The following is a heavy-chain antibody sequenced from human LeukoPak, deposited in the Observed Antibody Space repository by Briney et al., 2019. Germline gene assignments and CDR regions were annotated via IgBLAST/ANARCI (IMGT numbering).Heavy chain of an antibody. D-gene: IGHD2-15*01. CDR2: ISGSGDRT. Sequence: GGSLRLSCVASGFTFSNHGMYWVRQAPGEGPEWVSAISGSGDRTYYTDSVKGRFTISRDNSKNMLYLQLNSLRAEDTAVYYCASRDPCSGGTCYALGYWGQGSLVTVSS. J-gene: IGHJ4*02. V-gene: IGHV3-23*01. CDR1: GFTFSNHG. CDR3: ASRDPCSGGTCYALGY.